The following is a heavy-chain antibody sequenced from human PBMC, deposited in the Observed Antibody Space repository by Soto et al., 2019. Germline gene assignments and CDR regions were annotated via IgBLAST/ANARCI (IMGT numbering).Heavy chain of an antibody. CDR1: GFTFSSYW. V-gene: IGHV3-7*01. CDR3: ARVEYYYDSSGYYYYYYYGMDV. J-gene: IGHJ6*02. CDR2: IKQDGSEK. D-gene: IGHD3-22*01. Sequence: WGSLRLSCAASGFTFSSYWMSWGRQAPGKGLEWVANIKQDGSEKYYVDSVKGRFTISRDNAKNSLYLQMNSLRAEDTAVYYCARVEYYYDSSGYYYYYYYGMDVWGQGTTVTVSS.